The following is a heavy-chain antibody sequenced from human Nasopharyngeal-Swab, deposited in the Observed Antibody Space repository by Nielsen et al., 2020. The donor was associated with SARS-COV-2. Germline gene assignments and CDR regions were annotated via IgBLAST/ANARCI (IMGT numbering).Heavy chain of an antibody. Sequence: WIRQPPRKGLEWIGSICSGGTTYYNASLKSRVTISVDTSKIQFSLKLPSVTAADTAMYYCARQRNPVFDIWGQGTMVTVSS. J-gene: IGHJ3*02. CDR2: ICSGGTT. CDR3: ARQRNPVFDI. V-gene: IGHV4-39*01.